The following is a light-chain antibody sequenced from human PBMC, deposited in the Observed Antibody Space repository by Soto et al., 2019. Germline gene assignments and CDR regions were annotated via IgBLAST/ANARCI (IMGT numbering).Light chain of an antibody. CDR1: QSVSSSY. V-gene: IGKV3-20*01. CDR2: GAS. Sequence: EIVLTRSPGTLSLSPGERATLSCRASQSVSSSYLAWYQQKPGQAPRLLIYGASSRATGIPDRFSGSGSGTDFTLTISRLEPEDFAVYYCQQYGRSPLTFGQGTKVEIK. J-gene: IGKJ1*01. CDR3: QQYGRSPLT.